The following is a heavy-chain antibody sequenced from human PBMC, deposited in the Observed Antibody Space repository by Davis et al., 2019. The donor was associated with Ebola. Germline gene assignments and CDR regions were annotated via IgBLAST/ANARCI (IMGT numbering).Heavy chain of an antibody. D-gene: IGHD4-11*01. CDR1: GRTFSSNA. CDR3: ARELLDYSKNKLYYYYGMDV. J-gene: IGHJ6*02. CDR2: IIPIFGTA. Sequence: SVKVSCKASGRTFSSNAISRVRHAPRQGLEWMGGIIPIFGTANYAQKFQGRVTITADDSTSTAYMELSSLRSEDSAVFYCARELLDYSKNKLYYYYGMDVWGQGTTVTVSS. V-gene: IGHV1-69*13.